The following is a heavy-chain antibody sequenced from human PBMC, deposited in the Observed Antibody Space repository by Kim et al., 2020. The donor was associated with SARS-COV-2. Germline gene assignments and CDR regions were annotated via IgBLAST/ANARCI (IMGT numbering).Heavy chain of an antibody. CDR3: AKYIGYWGAGIDY. CDR2: INGGTEET. D-gene: IGHD3-22*01. J-gene: IGHJ4*02. V-gene: IGHV3-23*01. Sequence: GGSLRLSCAASGFTFRNYAMSWVRQSPGKGLGWVCAINGGTEETHYIDSVRGRFTISRDNFKNMVYLQMSSLRVEDTAVYFCAKYIGYWGAGIDYWGQGT. CDR1: GFTFRNYA.